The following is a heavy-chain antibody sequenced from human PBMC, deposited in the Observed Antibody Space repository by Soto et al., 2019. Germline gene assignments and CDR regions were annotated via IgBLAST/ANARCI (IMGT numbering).Heavy chain of an antibody. CDR3: ARSIAAGPYYYYGMDV. CDR1: GGTFSSYA. Sequence: SVKVSCKASGGTFSSYAISWVRQAPGQGLEWMGGIIPIFGTANYAQKFQGRVTITADESTSTAYMELSSLRSEDTAVYYCARSIAAGPYYYYGMDVWGQGTTVTVSS. CDR2: IIPIFGTA. V-gene: IGHV1-69*13. J-gene: IGHJ6*02. D-gene: IGHD6-6*01.